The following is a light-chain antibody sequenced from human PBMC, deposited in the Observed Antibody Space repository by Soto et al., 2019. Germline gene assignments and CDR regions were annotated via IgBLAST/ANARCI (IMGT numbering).Light chain of an antibody. CDR2: TAS. CDR3: QRSFSTPPT. V-gene: IGKV1-39*01. CDR1: QSISSY. J-gene: IGKJ4*01. Sequence: DIQMTQSPSSLSASVGDRVTITCRASQSISSYLHWYQQKPGKAPKLLIYTASSLQSGVPSRFSGSGSGTDFTPTISSLQPEDFATYYCQRSFSTPPTFGGGTKVEIK.